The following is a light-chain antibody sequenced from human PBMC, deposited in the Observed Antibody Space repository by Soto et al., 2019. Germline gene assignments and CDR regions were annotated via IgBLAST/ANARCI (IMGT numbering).Light chain of an antibody. V-gene: IGKV1-33*01. J-gene: IGKJ1*01. CDR1: HDISNF. Sequence: DFQLTQSPSSLSASVGDRVTITCQASHDISNFLNWYQQRPGKAPNLLIYDASNLQTGVPSRFSGGGSGTHFTLTISSLQPEDFATYYCQQSYSTPRTFGQGTKVDI. CDR3: QQSYSTPRT. CDR2: DAS.